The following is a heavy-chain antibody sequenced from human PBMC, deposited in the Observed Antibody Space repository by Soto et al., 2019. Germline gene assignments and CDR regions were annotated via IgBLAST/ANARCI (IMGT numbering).Heavy chain of an antibody. V-gene: IGHV4-31*03. CDR1: GGSINSGGYC. D-gene: IGHD5-18*01. Sequence: QVQLQESGPGLVKPSQTLSLTCTVSGGSINSGGYCWSWIRQHPGKGLDWIGCISYGGSTSYNPSLKRRVTIAVDTSKTQFSLKLTSVTAADTAVYYCSRGILVWGQGALITVSS. CDR2: ISYGGST. J-gene: IGHJ4*02. CDR3: SRGILV.